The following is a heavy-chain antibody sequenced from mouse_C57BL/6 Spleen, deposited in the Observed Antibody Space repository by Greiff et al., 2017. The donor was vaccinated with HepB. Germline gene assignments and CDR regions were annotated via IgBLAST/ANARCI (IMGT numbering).Heavy chain of an antibody. CDR1: GSTFTSYW. Sequence: VQLQQPGAELVKPGASVKLSCKASGSTFTSYWMHWVKQRPGQGLEWIGMIHPNSGSTNYNEKFKSKATLTVDKSSSTAYMQLSSLTSEDSAVYYCARNYGSSPAMDYWGQGTSVTVSS. CDR3: ARNYGSSPAMDY. J-gene: IGHJ4*01. V-gene: IGHV1-64*01. CDR2: IHPNSGST. D-gene: IGHD1-1*01.